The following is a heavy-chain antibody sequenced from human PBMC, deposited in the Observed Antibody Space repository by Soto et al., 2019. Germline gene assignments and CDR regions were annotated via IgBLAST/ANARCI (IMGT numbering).Heavy chain of an antibody. CDR2: IYPGDSDT. CDR3: ARLPTVTRGGGDY. V-gene: IGHV5-51*01. CDR1: GYSFSSYW. J-gene: IGHJ4*02. D-gene: IGHD4-17*01. Sequence: PGESLKISCKGSGYSFSSYWIGWVRQMPGKGLEWMAIIYPGDSDTRYSPSFQGQVTISADKSISTAYLQWSSLKASDTAMYYWARLPTVTRGGGDYWGQGAMVTV.